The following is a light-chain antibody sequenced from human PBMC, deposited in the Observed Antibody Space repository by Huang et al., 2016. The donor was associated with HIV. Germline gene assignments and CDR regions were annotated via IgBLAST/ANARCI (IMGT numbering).Light chain of an antibody. CDR3: QQLNSYPIT. CDR2: AAS. CDR1: QPINNY. Sequence: IQLTQSPSSLSASVGDRVTITCRASQPINNYLSCYQHKPGKAPKVLIYAASTLQGGVPSRFNGSGSGTDFTLTINSLQPEDFATYYCQQLNSYPITFGQGTRLEI. J-gene: IGKJ5*01. V-gene: IGKV1-9*01.